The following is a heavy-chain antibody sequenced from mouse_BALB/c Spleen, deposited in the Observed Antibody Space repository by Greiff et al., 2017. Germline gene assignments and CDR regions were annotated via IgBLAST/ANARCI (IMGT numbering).Heavy chain of an antibody. J-gene: IGHJ4*01. CDR1: GFTFSDYY. CDR2: ISDGGSYT. CDR3: ASLNWGDYYAMDY. D-gene: IGHD4-1*01. Sequence: EVMLVESGGGLVKPGGSLKLSCAASGFTFSDYYLYWVRQTPEKRLAWVATISDGGSYTYYPDSVMGRFTISRDNAKNNLYLQMSSLKSEDTAMYYWASLNWGDYYAMDYWGRGTSVTVAS. V-gene: IGHV5-4*02.